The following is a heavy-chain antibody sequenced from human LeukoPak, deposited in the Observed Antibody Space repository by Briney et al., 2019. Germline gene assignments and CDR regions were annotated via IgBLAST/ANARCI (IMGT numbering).Heavy chain of an antibody. CDR1: GGSIKSYY. CDR3: AGDVMSTALDAFDV. Sequence: KPSETLSLTCTVSGGSIKSYYWNWIRQPPGKGLELIGYIYYSGSPTYNPSLKSRVTISVDTSKNQSSLQLSSVTAADTAVYYCAGDVMSTALDAFDVWGQGTVVTVSS. V-gene: IGHV4-59*01. J-gene: IGHJ3*01. CDR2: IYYSGSP. D-gene: IGHD1-1*01.